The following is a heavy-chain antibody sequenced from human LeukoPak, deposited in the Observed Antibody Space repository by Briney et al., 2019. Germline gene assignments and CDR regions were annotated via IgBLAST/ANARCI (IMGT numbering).Heavy chain of an antibody. CDR2: ISGGGDAT. CDR3: ATGYQYYDYYYMDV. Sequence: GGSLRLSCAASDFTFITYAMSWVRQAPREGLEWVSTISGGGDATYYADSVKGRFTISRDNSKNTLYLQMNSLRVEDTAVYYCATGYQYYDYYYMDVWGKGTTVTISS. D-gene: IGHD6-25*01. CDR1: DFTFITYA. V-gene: IGHV3-23*01. J-gene: IGHJ6*03.